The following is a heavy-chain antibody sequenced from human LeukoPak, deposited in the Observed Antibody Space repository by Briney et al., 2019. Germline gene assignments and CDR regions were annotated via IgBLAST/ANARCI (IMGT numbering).Heavy chain of an antibody. CDR1: GFTFSDYY. V-gene: IGHV3-11*04. Sequence: GGSLRLSCAASGFTFSDYYMSWIRQAPGKGLEWVTYIRSGGSTIYYADSVKGRFTISRDNAKNSLYLQMNSLRAEDTAVYYCARDIYFYDSSGYYFPGGSDYWGQGTLVTVSS. CDR2: IRSGGSTI. CDR3: ARDIYFYDSSGYYFPGGSDY. J-gene: IGHJ4*02. D-gene: IGHD3-22*01.